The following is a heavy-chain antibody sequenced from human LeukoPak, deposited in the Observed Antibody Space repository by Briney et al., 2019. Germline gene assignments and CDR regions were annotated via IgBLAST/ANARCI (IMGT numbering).Heavy chain of an antibody. V-gene: IGHV5-51*04. CDR1: GYSFTSYW. CDR2: IYPVYPDT. CDR3: ARIGGYCSSTSCYAYYFDD. J-gene: IGHJ4*02. Sequence: GESLQISCKGSGYSFTSYWIGWVRQMPGKGLEWMGIIYPVYPDTRYSPSFQRQVTISADKPTSTAYLQRSSLNASDTAMYYCARIGGYCSSTSCYAYYFDDWGQGTLVTVSS. D-gene: IGHD2-2*01.